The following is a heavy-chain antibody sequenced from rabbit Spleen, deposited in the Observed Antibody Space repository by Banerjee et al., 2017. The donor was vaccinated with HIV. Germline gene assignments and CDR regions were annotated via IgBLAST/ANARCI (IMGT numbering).Heavy chain of an antibody. J-gene: IGHJ6*01. CDR1: GFTISSAH. CDR3: ARDTGSSFSSYGMDL. Sequence: QEQLEESGGGLVKPEGSLTLTCTASGFTISSAHICWVRQAPGKGLEWIACINIVTGKSVYASWAKGRFIMSRTSSTTVTLQMTSLTAADTAAYFCARDTGSSFSSYGMDLWGQGTLVTVS. D-gene: IGHD8-1*01. V-gene: IGHV1S45*01. CDR2: INIVTGKS.